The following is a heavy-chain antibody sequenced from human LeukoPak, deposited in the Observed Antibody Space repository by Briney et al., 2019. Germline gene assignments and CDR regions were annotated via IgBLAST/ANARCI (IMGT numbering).Heavy chain of an antibody. Sequence: PSETLSLTCTVSGGSISSYYWSWIRQPPGKGLEWIGYIYYSGSTNYNPSLESRVTISVDTSKNQFSLKLSSVTAADTAVYYCAGTYYDFWSGYVGIYYFDYWGQGTLVTVSS. CDR3: AGTYYDFWSGYVGIYYFDY. CDR2: IYYSGST. CDR1: GGSISSYY. V-gene: IGHV4-59*01. J-gene: IGHJ4*02. D-gene: IGHD3-3*01.